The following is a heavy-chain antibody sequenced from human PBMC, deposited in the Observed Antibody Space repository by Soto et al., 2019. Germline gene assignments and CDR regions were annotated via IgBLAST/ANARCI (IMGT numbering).Heavy chain of an antibody. Sequence: GGSLRLSCAASGFTFSSYWMHWVRQAPGQGLVWVSRINSDGSSTSYADSVKGRFTISRDNTKNTLHLEMNGLRAEDTAVYYCAVRGGYTTPFDYWGQGTLVTVSS. J-gene: IGHJ4*02. CDR1: GFTFSSYW. CDR2: INSDGSST. CDR3: AVRGGYTTPFDY. D-gene: IGHD1-26*01. V-gene: IGHV3-74*01.